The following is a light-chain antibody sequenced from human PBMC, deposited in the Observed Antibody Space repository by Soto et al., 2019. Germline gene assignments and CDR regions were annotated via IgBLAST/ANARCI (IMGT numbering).Light chain of an antibody. CDR2: FAS. CDR3: QQYDHWPLA. J-gene: IGKJ2*01. CDR1: QSVRTN. Sequence: ETVVTQSPATLSVSPGERATLSCRASQSVRTNVAWYQQKRGQAPRLLIYFASSRPTGIPARFSGSGSGAEFTLTISNLQSEDISVYYCQQYDHWPLAFGQGTKLEIK. V-gene: IGKV3-15*01.